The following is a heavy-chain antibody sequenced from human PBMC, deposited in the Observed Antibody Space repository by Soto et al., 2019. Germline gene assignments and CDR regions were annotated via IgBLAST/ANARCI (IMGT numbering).Heavy chain of an antibody. CDR2: IYYSGST. CDR3: ARDHSSQWLGHYGMDV. J-gene: IGHJ6*02. V-gene: IGHV4-59*01. CDR1: SGSISSYY. Sequence: PSETLSLTSTVSSGSISSYYWGCIRQPPGKGLEWIGYIYYSGSTNYNPSLKSRVTISADTPKNQFSLKLSSVTAADTAVYYCARDHSSQWLGHYGMDVWGQGTTVTVSS. D-gene: IGHD6-19*01.